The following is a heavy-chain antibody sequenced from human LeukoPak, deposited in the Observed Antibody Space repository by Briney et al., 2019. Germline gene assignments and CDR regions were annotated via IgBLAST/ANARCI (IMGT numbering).Heavy chain of an antibody. CDR1: GFTFSSYW. D-gene: IGHD6-13*01. CDR2: IKQDGSEK. Sequence: GGSLRLSCAASGFTFSSYWMSWVRQAPGKGLEWVANIKQDGSEKYYVDSVKGRFTISRDNAKNSLYLQMNSLRADDTAVYYCARDGSSWYEGYWGQGTLVTVSS. J-gene: IGHJ4*02. V-gene: IGHV3-7*01. CDR3: ARDGSSWYEGY.